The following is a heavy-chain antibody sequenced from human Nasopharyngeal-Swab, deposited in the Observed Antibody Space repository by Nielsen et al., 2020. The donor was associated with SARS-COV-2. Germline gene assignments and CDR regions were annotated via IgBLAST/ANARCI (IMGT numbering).Heavy chain of an antibody. CDR1: GYTFTSYY. J-gene: IGHJ4*02. D-gene: IGHD1-7*01. CDR2: INTYNGDT. CDR3: ARGGNFRSFDY. Sequence: ASVKVSCKASGYTFTSYYMHWVRQAPGQGLEWMGWINTYNGDTNYAQKLQGRVTMTTDTSTSTTYMELRGLRSDDTAVYYCARGGNFRSFDYWGQGTLVTVSS. V-gene: IGHV1-18*04.